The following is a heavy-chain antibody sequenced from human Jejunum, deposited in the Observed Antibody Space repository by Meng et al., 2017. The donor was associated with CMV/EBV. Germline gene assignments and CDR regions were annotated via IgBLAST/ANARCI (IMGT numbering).Heavy chain of an antibody. CDR1: GGSINNYY. D-gene: IGHD6-19*01. V-gene: IGHV4-4*07. J-gene: IGHJ4*02. CDR2: IYTSGST. CDR3: ARGYSSDWYDY. Sequence: QRQRQESGPGLVKPSETLSLICTVSGGSINNYYWNWIRQSAGKGLEWIGRIYTSGSTNYNPSLQSRVTMSVDTSKNQFSLKLTSVTAADTAVYYCARGYSSDWYDYWGQGALVTVSS.